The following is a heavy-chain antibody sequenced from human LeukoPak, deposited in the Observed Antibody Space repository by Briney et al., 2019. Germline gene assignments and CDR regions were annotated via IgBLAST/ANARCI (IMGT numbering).Heavy chain of an antibody. V-gene: IGHV6-1*01. D-gene: IGHD1-26*01. CDR2: TFYRSKWYN. Sequence: SQTLSLTCAISGDSVSSNSAAWNWIRQSPSRGLEWLGRTFYRSKWYNDYAVAVKSRVTVTPDTSKNQFSLHVNSVTPEDTAVYYCARDSWDRGRGFDYWGQGALVTVTS. CDR3: ARDSWDRGRGFDY. CDR1: GDSVSSNSAA. J-gene: IGHJ4*02.